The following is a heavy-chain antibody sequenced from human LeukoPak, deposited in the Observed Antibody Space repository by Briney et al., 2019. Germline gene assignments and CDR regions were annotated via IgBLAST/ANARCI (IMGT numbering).Heavy chain of an antibody. V-gene: IGHV3-23*01. CDR2: IGGGDT. CDR3: AKDGQSFNSMYDYFDS. Sequence: GGSLRLSCSASGFTFRNFAISWVRQAPGKGLEWVTSIGGGDTHYADSVKGRFTISRDDSRSTVDLQMSSLRAEDTAVYYCAKDGQSFNSMYDYFDSWGQGTLVTVSS. J-gene: IGHJ4*02. CDR1: GFTFRNFA. D-gene: IGHD2-8*01.